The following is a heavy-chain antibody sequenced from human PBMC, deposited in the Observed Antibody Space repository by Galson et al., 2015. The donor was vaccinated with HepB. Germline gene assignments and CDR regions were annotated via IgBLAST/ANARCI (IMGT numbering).Heavy chain of an antibody. CDR3: ARLRRYYGSGSYYKRATYFDY. D-gene: IGHD3-10*01. J-gene: IGHJ4*02. Sequence: QSGAEVKKPGESLKISCKGSGYRFTSYWIGWVRQMPGKGLEWMGIIDPGDSDTRYSPSFQGQVTISVDKSISTACLQWSSLKASDTAMYYCARLRRYYGSGSYYKRATYFDYWGQGTLVTVSS. CDR1: GYRFTSYW. CDR2: IDPGDSDT. V-gene: IGHV5-51*01.